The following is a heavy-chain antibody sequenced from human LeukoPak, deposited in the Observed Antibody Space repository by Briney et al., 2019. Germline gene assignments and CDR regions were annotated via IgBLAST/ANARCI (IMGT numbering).Heavy chain of an antibody. CDR1: GSTFSTYG. Sequence: GGSLRLSCAASGSTFSTYGMHWVRQAPGKGLVWVSGIRGDESKTTYADSVKGRFTISRDNAKNTLYLQMNSLRAEDTAVYYCARDTASAFDDWGQGALVTVSS. V-gene: IGHV3-74*01. CDR2: IRGDESKT. J-gene: IGHJ4*02. CDR3: ARDTASAFDD. D-gene: IGHD2-21*02.